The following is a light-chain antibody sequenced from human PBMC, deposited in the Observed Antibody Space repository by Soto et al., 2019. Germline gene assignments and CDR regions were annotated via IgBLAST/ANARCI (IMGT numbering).Light chain of an antibody. CDR1: SSDVGAYNY. CDR3: SSHTRATTYV. CDR2: DVS. J-gene: IGLJ1*01. Sequence: QSVLNQAASASGAPGQAITISCTGTSSDVGAYNYDSWYQQYPGEAPRVIIYDVSHRPAGVSNRFSGSKSGNTASLTISGLQTQDEADYYFSSHTRATTYVFGTGTKVTLL. V-gene: IGLV2-14*01.